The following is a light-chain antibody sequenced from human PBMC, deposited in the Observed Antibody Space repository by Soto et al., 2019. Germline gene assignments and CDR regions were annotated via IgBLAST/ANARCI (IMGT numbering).Light chain of an antibody. J-gene: IGLJ2*01. CDR3: SSYTSNSTPL. Sequence: QSVLTQPASVSGSPGQSITISCTGTSSDVGGYNYVSWYQQHPDKAPKLMIYDVSNRPSGVSDRFSGSKSGNTASLTISGLQAEDEAHYYCSSYTSNSTPLFGGGTKLTVL. CDR1: SSDVGGYNY. CDR2: DVS. V-gene: IGLV2-14*03.